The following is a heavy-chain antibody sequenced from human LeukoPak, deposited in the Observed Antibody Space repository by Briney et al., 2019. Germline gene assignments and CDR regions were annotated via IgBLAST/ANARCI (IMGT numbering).Heavy chain of an antibody. V-gene: IGHV1-58*02. CDR3: AAEPLYYYDSSGYSY. CDR1: GFTFTSSA. D-gene: IGHD3-22*01. Sequence: SVGLSCKASGFTFTSSAMQWVRQARGQRLEWIGWIVVGSGNTNYAQKFQERVTITRDMSTSTAYMELSSLRSEDTAVYYCAAEPLYYYDSSGYSYWGQGTLVTVSS. CDR2: IVVGSGNT. J-gene: IGHJ4*02.